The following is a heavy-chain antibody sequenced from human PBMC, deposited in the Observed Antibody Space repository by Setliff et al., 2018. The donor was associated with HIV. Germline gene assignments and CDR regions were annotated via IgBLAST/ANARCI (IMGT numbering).Heavy chain of an antibody. V-gene: IGHV5-51*01. CDR3: ARRDGRSMNAFQI. CDR1: DYTFSTYW. J-gene: IGHJ3*01. Sequence: LGESLKISCKALDYTFSTYWIGWVRQMPGEGLEWMGIIYPDDSNIRYNPSFQSQVTISADKSITTAYLEIHNLKASDTATYYCARRDGRSMNAFQIWGPGTMVTVSS. D-gene: IGHD6-13*01. CDR2: IYPDDSNI.